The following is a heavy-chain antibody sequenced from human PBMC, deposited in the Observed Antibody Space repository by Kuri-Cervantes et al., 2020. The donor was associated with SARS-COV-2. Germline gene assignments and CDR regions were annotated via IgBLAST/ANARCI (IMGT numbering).Heavy chain of an antibody. Sequence: GGSLRLSCAASGFTFSSYSMNWVRQAPGKGLEWVSYISSSSSTIYYADSVKGRFTISRDDSKNTLYLQMNSLKTEDTAVYYCTTVLETGTNVYWGQGTLVTVSS. CDR1: GFTFSSYS. CDR2: ISSSSSTI. D-gene: IGHD1-7*01. J-gene: IGHJ4*02. CDR3: TTVLETGTNVY. V-gene: IGHV3-48*01.